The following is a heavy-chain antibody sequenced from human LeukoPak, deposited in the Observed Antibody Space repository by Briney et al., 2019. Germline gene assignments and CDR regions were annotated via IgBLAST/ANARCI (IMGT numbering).Heavy chain of an antibody. J-gene: IGHJ4*02. CDR1: GFTFSSYA. V-gene: IGHV3-23*01. CDR2: ISGSGGST. D-gene: IGHD2-2*01. Sequence: GGSLRLSCAASGFTFSSYAMSWVRQAPGKGLEWVSVISGSGGSTYYADSVKGRFTISRDNSKNTLFLQMNSLRAEDTAVYYCPTPCLSSPWYYFDHWGQGTLVTVAS. CDR3: PTPCLSSPWYYFDH.